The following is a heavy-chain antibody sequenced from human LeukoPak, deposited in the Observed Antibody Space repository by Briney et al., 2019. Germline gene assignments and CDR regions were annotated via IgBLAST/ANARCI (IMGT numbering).Heavy chain of an antibody. D-gene: IGHD3-22*01. Sequence: ASVKVSCKASGYTFTSYGISWVRQAPGQGLEWMGWISAYNGNTNYAQKLQGRVTMTTDTSTSTAYMELRSLRSDDTAVYYCARKTYYYDSSDFVFDSWGQGTLVTVSS. CDR3: ARKTYYYDSSDFVFDS. CDR2: ISAYNGNT. J-gene: IGHJ4*02. V-gene: IGHV1-18*01. CDR1: GYTFTSYG.